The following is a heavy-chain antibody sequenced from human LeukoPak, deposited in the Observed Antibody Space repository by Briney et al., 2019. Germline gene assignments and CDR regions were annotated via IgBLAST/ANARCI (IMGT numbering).Heavy chain of an antibody. CDR3: ARRAGGYSHPYDY. CDR1: GFTFSSYA. Sequence: GGSLRLSCAASGFTFSSYAMSWVRQAPREGLEWVSAISGSGGSTYYADSVKGRFTISRDNSKNTLYLQMNSLRAEDTAVYYCARRAGGYSHPYDYWGQGILVTVSS. J-gene: IGHJ4*02. CDR2: ISGSGGST. D-gene: IGHD4-23*01. V-gene: IGHV3-23*01.